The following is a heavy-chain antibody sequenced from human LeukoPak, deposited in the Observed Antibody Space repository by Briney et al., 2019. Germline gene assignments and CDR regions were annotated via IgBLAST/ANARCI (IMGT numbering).Heavy chain of an antibody. V-gene: IGHV3-11*06. J-gene: IGHJ4*02. D-gene: IGHD4-17*01. CDR3: ARGYDYGDLEIPLGY. CDR1: GFTFSDYY. CDR2: ISSSSSYT. Sequence: PGGSLRLSCAASGFTFSDYYMSWIRQAPGKGLEWVSYISSSSSYTNYADSVKGRFTISRDNAKNLLYLQMNSLRAEDTAVYYCARGYDYGDLEIPLGYWGQGTLVTVSP.